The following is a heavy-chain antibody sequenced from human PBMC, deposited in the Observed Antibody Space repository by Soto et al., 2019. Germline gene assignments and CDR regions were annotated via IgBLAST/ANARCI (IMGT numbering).Heavy chain of an antibody. CDR2: ISYHGNNK. Sequence: QVQLVESGGGVVQPGRSLRLSCSASGFTFSSYGMNWVRQAPGKGLEWVAVISYHGNNKYYADSVKGRFTISRDNSKNTLYLQMNSLRAEDTGVYYCCIYSGYGAYRDWFDPWGQGTLGNVSS. CDR1: GFTFSSYG. V-gene: IGHV3-30*03. CDR3: CIYSGYGAYRDWFDP. D-gene: IGHD5-12*01. J-gene: IGHJ5*02.